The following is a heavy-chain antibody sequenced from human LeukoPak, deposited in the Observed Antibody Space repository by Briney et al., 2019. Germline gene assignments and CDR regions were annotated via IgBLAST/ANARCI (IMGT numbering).Heavy chain of an antibody. D-gene: IGHD6-13*01. CDR1: GFTFSDYY. Sequence: PGGSLRLSCAASGFTFSDYYMSWIRQAPGKGLEWVSYISSSGSTIYHADSVKGRFTISRDNAKNSLYLQMNSLRAEDTAVYYCAGSAAGTREYFDYWGQGTLVTVSS. J-gene: IGHJ4*02. CDR2: ISSSGSTI. V-gene: IGHV3-11*01. CDR3: AGSAAGTREYFDY.